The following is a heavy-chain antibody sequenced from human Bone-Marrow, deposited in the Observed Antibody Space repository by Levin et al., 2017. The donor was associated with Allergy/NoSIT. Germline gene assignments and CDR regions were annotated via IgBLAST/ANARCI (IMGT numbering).Heavy chain of an antibody. J-gene: IGHJ6*02. D-gene: IGHD3-16*01. V-gene: IGHV4-61*01. Sequence: SQTLSLTCSVSGGAVNSGRIYWTWIRQAPGKGLEWIGYIHHSGATKYHPSLESRVTMSIYTTNNQFSVTMTSVTAADTAVYYCGGGIWGGDAGGFYYGMDVWGQGTTVTVSS. CDR3: GGGIWGGDAGGFYYGMDV. CDR2: IHHSGAT. CDR1: GGAVNSGRIY.